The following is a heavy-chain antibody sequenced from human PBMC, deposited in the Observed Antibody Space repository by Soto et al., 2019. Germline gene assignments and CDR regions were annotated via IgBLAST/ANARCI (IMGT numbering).Heavy chain of an antibody. J-gene: IGHJ4*02. V-gene: IGHV4-34*01. CDR2: INHSGRT. Sequence: QVQLQQWGAGLLKPSETQSLTCAVYGGSFSGYYWTWIRLPPGTGLEWIGEINHSGRTNYHPSLKRPVTISVDTSKDQFSLKLTSVTAADTAVYYCARDKITGLFDYWGQGTLVTVSS. CDR3: ARDKITGLFDY. CDR1: GGSFSGYY. D-gene: IGHD2-8*02.